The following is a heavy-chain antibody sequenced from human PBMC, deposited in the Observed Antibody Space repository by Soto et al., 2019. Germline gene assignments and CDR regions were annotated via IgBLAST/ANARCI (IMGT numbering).Heavy chain of an antibody. D-gene: IGHD4-17*01. J-gene: IGHJ4*02. CDR2: INSDGTTI. V-gene: IGHV3-74*01. CDR3: ARGTQTTVTTRLFDC. Sequence: EVQLVESGGGLVQTGGSLRLSCAASGFTFSSRWMHWVRQAPGKELVWVSRINSDGTTITYADSVKGRFTISRDNAKNTLYLQMNSLRAEDTAVYYCARGTQTTVTTRLFDCWGQGTLVTVSS. CDR1: GFTFSSRW.